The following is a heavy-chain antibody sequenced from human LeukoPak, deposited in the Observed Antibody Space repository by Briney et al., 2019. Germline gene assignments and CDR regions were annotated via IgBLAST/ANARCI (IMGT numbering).Heavy chain of an antibody. Sequence: GGSLRLSCAASGFTVSNNYMRWVRQAPGKGLEWVSAISGSGSTTYYADSVKGRFTISRDNSKNTLFLQMNSLTAEDTAIYSCARPRLEYCSGGSCFDAFDIWGQGTMVTVSS. V-gene: IGHV3-23*01. D-gene: IGHD2-15*01. CDR2: ISGSGSTT. CDR1: GFTVSNNY. J-gene: IGHJ3*02. CDR3: ARPRLEYCSGGSCFDAFDI.